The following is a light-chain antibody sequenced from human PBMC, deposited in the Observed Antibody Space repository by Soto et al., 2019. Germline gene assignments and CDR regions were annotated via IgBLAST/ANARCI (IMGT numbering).Light chain of an antibody. CDR2: AAS. CDR3: QQSFGTPPT. J-gene: IGKJ2*01. V-gene: IGKV1-39*01. CDR1: QTLNSY. Sequence: DIQMTQSPSSLSASVGDRVTITCRASQTLNSYLNWYQQKSPKAPKLLIYAASRLQSGVPSRFNGSGTTTDFTLTIASLQPEDFATYFCQQSFGTPPTFGQGTKL.